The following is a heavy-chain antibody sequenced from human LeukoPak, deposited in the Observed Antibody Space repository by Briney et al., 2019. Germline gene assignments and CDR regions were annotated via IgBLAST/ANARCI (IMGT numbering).Heavy chain of an antibody. CDR3: ARGANWGSPDY. D-gene: IGHD7-27*01. CDR2: IYYSGTT. CDR1: GGSISSDY. V-gene: IGHV4-59*01. Sequence: SETLSLTCTVSGGSISSDYWSWIRQSPGEGLEWIGYIYYSGTTSYNPSLKSRVTISLDTSKNQFSLKLSSVTAVDTAVYYRARGANWGSPDYWGQGTLVTVSS. J-gene: IGHJ4*02.